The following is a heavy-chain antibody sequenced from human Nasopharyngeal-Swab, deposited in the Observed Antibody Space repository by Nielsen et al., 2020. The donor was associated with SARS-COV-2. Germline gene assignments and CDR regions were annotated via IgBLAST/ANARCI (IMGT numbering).Heavy chain of an antibody. D-gene: IGHD3-16*01. Sequence: SGPTLVKPTQTLTLTCTSSGFSLSSSGMGVGVGWIRQSPGKALEWLALILWDDDKRYSRSLKSRLTITKDTSKNQVVLTMTNMDPVDTATYYCAHVIYDTGFDIWGQGTMVTVSS. CDR1: GFSLSSSGMGVG. V-gene: IGHV2-5*02. CDR2: ILWDDDK. CDR3: AHVIYDTGFDI. J-gene: IGHJ3*02.